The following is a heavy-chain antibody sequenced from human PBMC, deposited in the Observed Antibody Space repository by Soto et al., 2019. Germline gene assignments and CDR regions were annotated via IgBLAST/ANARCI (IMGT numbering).Heavy chain of an antibody. V-gene: IGHV3-33*01. CDR1: GFTFSSYG. CDR3: ARDTAGRYITLFGVVTSPDY. J-gene: IGHJ4*02. Sequence: QVQLVESGGGVVQPGRSLRLSCAASGFTFSSYGMHWVRQAPGKGLEWVAVIWYDGSNKYYADSVKGRFTISRDNSKNTLYLQMNSLRAEDTAVYYCARDTAGRYITLFGVVTSPDYWGQGTLVTVSS. CDR2: IWYDGSNK. D-gene: IGHD3-3*01.